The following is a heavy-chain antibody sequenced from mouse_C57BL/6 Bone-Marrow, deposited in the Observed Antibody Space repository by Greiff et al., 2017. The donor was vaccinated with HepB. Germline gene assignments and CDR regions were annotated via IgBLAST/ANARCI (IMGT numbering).Heavy chain of an antibody. CDR3: AIPLRDYGSSYWFAY. CDR1: GYTFTTYP. Sequence: QVQLQQSGAELVKPGASVKMSCKASGYTFTTYPIEWMKQNHGKSLEWIGNFHPYNDDTKYNEKFKGKATLTVEKSSSTVYLELSRLTSDDSAVYYCAIPLRDYGSSYWFAYWGQGTLVTVSA. J-gene: IGHJ3*01. D-gene: IGHD1-1*01. V-gene: IGHV1-47*01. CDR2: FHPYNDDT.